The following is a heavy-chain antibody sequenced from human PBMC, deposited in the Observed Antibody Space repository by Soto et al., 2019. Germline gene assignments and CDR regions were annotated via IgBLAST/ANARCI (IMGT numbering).Heavy chain of an antibody. V-gene: IGHV4-34*01. CDR1: GGSFSGYY. CDR3: ARTRRDYHFWSGYYTAYYYRMDV. CDR2: INHSGST. Sequence: SETLSLTCAVYGGSFSGYYWSWIRQPPGKGLEWIGEINHSGSTNYNPSLKSRVTISVDTSKNQFSLKLSSVTAADTAVYYCARTRRDYHFWSGYYTAYYYRMDVWGPGTSVTVSS. J-gene: IGHJ6*02. D-gene: IGHD3-3*01.